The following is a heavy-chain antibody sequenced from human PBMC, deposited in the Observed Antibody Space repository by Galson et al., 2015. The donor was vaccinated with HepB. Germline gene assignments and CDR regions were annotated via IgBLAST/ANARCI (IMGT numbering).Heavy chain of an antibody. Sequence: SVKVSCKASGHTFTTYSISWVRHAPGHGLEWMGGIIPFYGTTNYAQNFQGRVTITADESMSTAYIELSSLRSEDTAVYYCARGPTTVSIPFWYFDLWGRGTLVTVSS. J-gene: IGHJ2*01. D-gene: IGHD4-17*01. CDR2: IIPFYGTT. CDR3: ARGPTTVSIPFWYFDL. CDR1: GHTFTTYS. V-gene: IGHV1-69*13.